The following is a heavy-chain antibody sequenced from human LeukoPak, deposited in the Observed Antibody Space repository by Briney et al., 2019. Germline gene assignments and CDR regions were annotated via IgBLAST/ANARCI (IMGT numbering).Heavy chain of an antibody. Sequence: SETLSLTCAVYGGSFSGYYWSWIRQPPGKGLEWIGEINHSGSTNYNPSLKSRVTISVDTSKNQFSLKLSSVTAADTAVYYCARKLTNDYGDYWFDPCGQGTLVTVSS. CDR1: GGSFSGYY. J-gene: IGHJ5*02. CDR3: ARKLTNDYGDYWFDP. V-gene: IGHV4-34*01. D-gene: IGHD4-17*01. CDR2: INHSGST.